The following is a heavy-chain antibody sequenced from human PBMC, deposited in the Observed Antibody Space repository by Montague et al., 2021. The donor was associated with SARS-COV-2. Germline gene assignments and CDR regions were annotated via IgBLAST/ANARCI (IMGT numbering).Heavy chain of an antibody. V-gene: IGHV4-59*12. CDR1: GGPISRNY. Sequence: SETLSLTCTVSGGPISRNYWNWIRQPPGKGLEWIGYIYYSGTTNCNPSLKSRVTMSVDTSKNQFSLKLSSVTAADTAVYYCAREVGRGYSGYEGEYWGQGTLVTVSS. CDR3: AREVGRGYSGYEGEY. CDR2: IYYSGTT. D-gene: IGHD5-12*01. J-gene: IGHJ4*02.